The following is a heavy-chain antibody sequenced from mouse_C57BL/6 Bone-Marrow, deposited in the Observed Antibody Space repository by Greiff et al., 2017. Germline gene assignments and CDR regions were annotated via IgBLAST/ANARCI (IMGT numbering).Heavy chain of an antibody. CDR3: TPITTVVATSYFDY. V-gene: IGHV14-4*01. D-gene: IGHD1-1*01. CDR2: IDPENGDT. J-gene: IGHJ2*01. Sequence: EVQLQESGAELVRPGASVKLSCTASGFNIKDDYMHWVKQRPEQGLEWIGWIDPENGDTEYAPKFQGKATMTADTSSNTAYLQLSSLTSEDTAVYYCTPITTVVATSYFDYWGQGNTLTVSS. CDR1: GFNIKDDY.